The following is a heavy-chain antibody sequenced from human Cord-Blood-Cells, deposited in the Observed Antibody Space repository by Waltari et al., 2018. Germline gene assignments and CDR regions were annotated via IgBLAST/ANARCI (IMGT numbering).Heavy chain of an antibody. CDR2: INHSGST. V-gene: IGHV4-34*01. D-gene: IGHD2-2*01. Sequence: QVQLQQWGAGLLKPSETLSLTCAVYGGSFSGYYWIRIRPPPRKGLEWIGEINHSGSTNYNPSLKSRVTISVDTSKNQFSLKLSSVTAADTAVYYCASGVVVVPAATSRSWYFDLWGRGTLVTVSS. CDR3: ASGVVVVPAATSRSWYFDL. J-gene: IGHJ2*01. CDR1: GGSFSGYY.